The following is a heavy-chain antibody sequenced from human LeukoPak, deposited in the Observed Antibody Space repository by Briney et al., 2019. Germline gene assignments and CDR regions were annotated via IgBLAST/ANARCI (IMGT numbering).Heavy chain of an antibody. V-gene: IGHV4-4*02. CDR2: IYHSGST. CDR3: ARDSLVEQSARLYYFDY. J-gene: IGHJ4*02. D-gene: IGHD3-16*01. CDR1: GGSISSSNW. Sequence: PSGTLSLTCAVSGGSISSSNWWSWVRQPPGKGLEWIGEIYHSGSTNYNPSLKSRVTISVDKSKNQFSLKLSSVTAADTAVYYCARDSLVEQSARLYYFDYWGQGTLVTVSS.